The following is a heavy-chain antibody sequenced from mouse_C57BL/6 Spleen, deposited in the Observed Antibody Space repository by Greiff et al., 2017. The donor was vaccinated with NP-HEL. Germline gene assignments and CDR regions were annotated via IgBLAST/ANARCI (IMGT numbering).Heavy chain of an antibody. V-gene: IGHV5-6*01. D-gene: IGHD2-5*01. Sequence: EVHLVESGGDLVKPGGSLKLSCAASGFTFSSYGMSWVRQTPDKRLEWVATIRSGGSYTNYTDSVKGRFTISRDNATNTLYLQMSSRKSEDTAMYYCARHTGYSSYVGPYFDYWGQGTTLTVSS. J-gene: IGHJ2*01. CDR3: ARHTGYSSYVGPYFDY. CDR1: GFTFSSYG. CDR2: IRSGGSYT.